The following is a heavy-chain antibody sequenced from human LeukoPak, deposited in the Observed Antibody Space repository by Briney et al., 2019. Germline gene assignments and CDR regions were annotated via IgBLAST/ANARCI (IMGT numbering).Heavy chain of an antibody. CDR2: ISWNSGSI. V-gene: IGHV3-9*01. Sequence: GGSLRLSCAASGFTFSSYAMSWVRQAPGKGLEWVSGISWNSGSIGYADSVKGRFTISRDNAKNSLYLQMNSLRAEDTALYYCAKDMFAGGYYDSSGYGPLDYWGQGTLVTVSS. J-gene: IGHJ4*02. D-gene: IGHD3-22*01. CDR3: AKDMFAGGYYDSSGYGPLDY. CDR1: GFTFSSYA.